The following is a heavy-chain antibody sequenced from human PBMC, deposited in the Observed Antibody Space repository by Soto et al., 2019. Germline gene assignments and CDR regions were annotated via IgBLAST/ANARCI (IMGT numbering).Heavy chain of an antibody. CDR2: ISDSGST. V-gene: IGHV3-23*01. J-gene: IGHJ4*02. Sequence: EVQLLESGGGLEQPGGSLRLSCEASGLTFSSHAMSWVRQAPGRGLEWVSTISDSGSTYYTDSVKGRFTISRDNSKHTLYLQMNSLRVEDTAVYYCAEVWTEDGYCTTTSGIDYFHYWGQGTLVTVSS. D-gene: IGHD2-8*01. CDR1: GLTFSSHA. CDR3: AEVWTEDGYCTTTSGIDYFHY.